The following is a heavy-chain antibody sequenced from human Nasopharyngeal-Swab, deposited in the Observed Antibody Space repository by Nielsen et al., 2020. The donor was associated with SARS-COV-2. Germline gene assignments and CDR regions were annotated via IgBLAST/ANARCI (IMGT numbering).Heavy chain of an antibody. J-gene: IGHJ6*03. V-gene: IGHV4-34*01. CDR3: VRIIAAAGTVGYMDV. D-gene: IGHD6-13*01. Sequence: WIRQPPGKGLEWIGEINHSGSTNYNPSLKSRVTISVDTSKNQFSLKLSSVTAADTAVYYCVRIIAAAGTVGYMDVWGKGTTVTVSS. CDR2: INHSGST.